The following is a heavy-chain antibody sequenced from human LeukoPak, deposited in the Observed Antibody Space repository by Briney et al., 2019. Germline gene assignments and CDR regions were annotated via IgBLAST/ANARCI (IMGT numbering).Heavy chain of an antibody. V-gene: IGHV5-51*01. CDR3: ARQWVVGATSWFDP. CDR2: IYPGESDT. D-gene: IGHD1-26*01. J-gene: IGHJ5*02. CDR1: GYRFTSYW. Sequence: GGSLQISCKGSGYRFTSYWIGWVRQMPGKGLEWMGIIYPGESDTRYSPSFQGQVTISADKSISTAYLQWSSLKASDTAMYYCARQWVVGATSWFDPWGQGTLVTVSS.